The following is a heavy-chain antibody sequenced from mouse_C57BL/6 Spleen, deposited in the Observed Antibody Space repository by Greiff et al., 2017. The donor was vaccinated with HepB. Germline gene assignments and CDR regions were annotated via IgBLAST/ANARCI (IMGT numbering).Heavy chain of an antibody. J-gene: IGHJ2*01. D-gene: IGHD3-2*02. V-gene: IGHV1-7*01. Sequence: VQLQQSGAELAKPGASVKLSCKASGYTFTSYWMHWVKQRPGQGLEWIGYINPSSGYTKYNQKFKYNATLTADKYSSTAYMQLNSRTYYDAAIYYCASVDSSGYWGQGTTLTVSS. CDR2: INPSSGYT. CDR1: GYTFTSYW. CDR3: ASVDSSGY.